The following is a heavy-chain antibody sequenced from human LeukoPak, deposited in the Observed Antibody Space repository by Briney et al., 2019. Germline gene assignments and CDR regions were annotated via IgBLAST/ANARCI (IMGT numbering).Heavy chain of an antibody. D-gene: IGHD4-23*01. CDR3: ARFYGGNSGWFDY. J-gene: IGHJ4*02. Sequence: SETLSLTCTVSGGSISSYYWSWLRQPPGKGLEWIGYIYYSGSTNYNPSLKSRVTISVDTSKNQFSLKLSSVTAADTAVYYCARFYGGNSGWFDYWGQGTLVTVSS. CDR2: IYYSGST. V-gene: IGHV4-59*01. CDR1: GGSISSYY.